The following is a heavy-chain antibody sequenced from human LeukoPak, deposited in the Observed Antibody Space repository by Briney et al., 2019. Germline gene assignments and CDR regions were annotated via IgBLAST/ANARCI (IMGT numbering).Heavy chain of an antibody. CDR3: VRQGDGYCSSTNCLFSFDY. D-gene: IGHD2-2*03. J-gene: IGHJ4*02. CDR1: GDSISSTSYF. Sequence: SETLSLTCTVSGDSISSTSYFWGWIRQSPGKGLEWIASIYYSGNTYYNPSLESRVTISEDTSKNQFSLKLSSVTAADAAVYYCVRQGDGYCSSTNCLFSFDYWGQGTLVTVSS. CDR2: IYYSGNT. V-gene: IGHV4-39*01.